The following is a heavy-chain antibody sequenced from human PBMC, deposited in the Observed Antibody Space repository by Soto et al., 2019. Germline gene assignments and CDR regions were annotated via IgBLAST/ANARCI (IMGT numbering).Heavy chain of an antibody. D-gene: IGHD3-22*01. CDR1: GYTFTSYG. J-gene: IGHJ4*02. Sequence: GASVKVSCKASGYTFTSYGISWVRQAPGQGLEWMGWISAYNGNTNYAQKLQGRVTMTTDTSTSTAYMELGSLRSDDTAVYYCARVVGYYDSSGKLDYWGQGTLVTVSS. V-gene: IGHV1-18*01. CDR2: ISAYNGNT. CDR3: ARVVGYYDSSGKLDY.